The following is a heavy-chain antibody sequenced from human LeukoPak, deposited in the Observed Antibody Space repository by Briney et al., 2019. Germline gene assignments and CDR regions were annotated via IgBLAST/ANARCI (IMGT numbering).Heavy chain of an antibody. Sequence: GGSLRPSCVVSGFTFSNYAMSWVRQAPGKGLEWVSVISGGGSTTYYADSVKGRFTISRDNSKNTLYLQMNGLRADDTAIYYCAKVSIAAADTLRNYDYWGQGTLVTVSS. CDR2: ISGGGSTT. CDR3: AKVSIAAADTLRNYDY. J-gene: IGHJ4*02. CDR1: GFTFSNYA. V-gene: IGHV3-23*01. D-gene: IGHD6-13*01.